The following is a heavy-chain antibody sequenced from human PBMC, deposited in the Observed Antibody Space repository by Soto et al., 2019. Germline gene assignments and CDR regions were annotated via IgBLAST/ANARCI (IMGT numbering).Heavy chain of an antibody. V-gene: IGHV1-69*01. J-gene: IGHJ6*02. CDR1: GGTLRSHA. CDR3: AGTVAVPYYHGMGV. Sequence: QVQLVQSGAEVTKPGSSVRVSCKASGGTLRSHAINWVRQAPGQGLEWMGGSIPIFGSPNYAQKFQGRVTITADESSITAYMEVSSLRSEATAVYYCAGTVAVPYYHGMGVWGQGTTVTVSS. D-gene: IGHD2-2*01. CDR2: SIPIFGSP.